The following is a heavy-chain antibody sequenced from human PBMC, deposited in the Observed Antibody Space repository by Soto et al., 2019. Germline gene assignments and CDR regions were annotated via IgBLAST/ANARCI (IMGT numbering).Heavy chain of an antibody. V-gene: IGHV1-2*04. CDR1: GYTFTGYY. CDR2: INPNSGGT. D-gene: IGHD3-3*01. Sequence: GSLKISCKASGYTFTGYYMHWVRQAPGQGLEWMGWINPNSGGTNYAQKFQGWVTMTRDTSISTAYMELSRLRSDDTAVYYCARGGRYYDFWSGSIGMDVWGQGTTVTVSS. CDR3: ARGGRYYDFWSGSIGMDV. J-gene: IGHJ6*02.